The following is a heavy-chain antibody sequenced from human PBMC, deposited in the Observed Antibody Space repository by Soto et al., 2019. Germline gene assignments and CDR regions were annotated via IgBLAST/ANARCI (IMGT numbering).Heavy chain of an antibody. D-gene: IGHD3-9*01. J-gene: IGHJ6*04. V-gene: IGHV1-8*01. CDR2: MNPNSGNT. Sequence: ASVKVSCKASGYTFTSYDINWVRQATGQGLEWMGWMNPNSGNTGYAQKFQGRVTMTRNTSISTAYMELSSLRSEDTAVYYCARGLLRYFDWLLETDVWAKGTTVTVSS. CDR3: ARGLLRYFDWLLETDV. CDR1: GYTFTSYD.